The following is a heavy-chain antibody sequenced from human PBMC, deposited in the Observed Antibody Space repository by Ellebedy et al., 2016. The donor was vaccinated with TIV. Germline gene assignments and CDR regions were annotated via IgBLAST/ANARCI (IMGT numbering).Heavy chain of an antibody. D-gene: IGHD3-22*01. CDR3: AREPHSSGRYYFYYGMDV. CDR2: ISSSGRT. J-gene: IGHJ6*02. CDR1: GDSLSTYY. Sequence: MPSETLSLTCTVSGDSLSTYYRSWIRQPPGKGLVWIGYISSSGRTNYNPSLKSRATMSVDPSRNQLSLKLRSVPAADTAVYFCAREPHSSGRYYFYYGMDVWGHGTTVIVSS. V-gene: IGHV4-59*01.